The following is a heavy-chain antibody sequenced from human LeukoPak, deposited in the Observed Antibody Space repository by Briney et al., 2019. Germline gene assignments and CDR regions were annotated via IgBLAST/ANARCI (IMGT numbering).Heavy chain of an antibody. CDR3: ARGVDIVVVPAAMCAFDI. J-gene: IGHJ3*02. D-gene: IGHD2-2*01. V-gene: IGHV4-38-2*01. CDR1: GYSISSGYY. Sequence: RTSETLSLTCAVSGYSISSGYYWGWIRQPPGKGLEWIGSIYHSGSTYYNPSLKSPVTISVATSTNQFSLKLSSETAGDTAVYYFARGVDIVVVPAAMCAFDIWGQGTMVTVSS. CDR2: IYHSGST.